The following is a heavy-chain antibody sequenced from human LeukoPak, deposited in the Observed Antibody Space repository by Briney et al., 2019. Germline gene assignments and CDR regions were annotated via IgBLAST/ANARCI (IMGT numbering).Heavy chain of an antibody. CDR3: ARAPNWNDVFPPYYYYYYMDV. Sequence: SETLSLTCTVSGGSISTFYWTWIRQPPGKGLEWIGSIYHSGSTYYNPSLKSRVTISVDTSKNQFSLKLSSVTAADTAVYYCARAPNWNDVFPPYYYYYYMDVWGKGTTVTVSS. D-gene: IGHD1-20*01. CDR2: IYHSGST. J-gene: IGHJ6*03. CDR1: GGSISTFY. V-gene: IGHV4-38-2*02.